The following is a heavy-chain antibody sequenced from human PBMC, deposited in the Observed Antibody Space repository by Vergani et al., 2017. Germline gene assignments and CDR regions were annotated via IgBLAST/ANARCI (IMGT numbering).Heavy chain of an antibody. CDR3: AKTATPTVTTWGRGPNFDY. Sequence: QVQLVQSGAEVKKPGASVKVSCKASGYTFTGYYMHWVRQAPGQGLEWMGWINPNSGGTNYAQKFQGRVTMTRDTSISTAYMELSRLRSDDTAVYYCAKTATPTVTTWGRGPNFDYWGQGTLVTVSS. J-gene: IGHJ4*02. D-gene: IGHD4-17*01. V-gene: IGHV1-2*02. CDR1: GYTFTGYY. CDR2: INPNSGGT.